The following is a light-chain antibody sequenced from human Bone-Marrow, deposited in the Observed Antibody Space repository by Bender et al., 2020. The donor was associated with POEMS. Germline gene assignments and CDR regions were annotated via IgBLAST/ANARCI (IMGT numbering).Light chain of an antibody. CDR3: QTWGTGIHV. J-gene: IGLJ3*02. Sequence: QLVLTQSPSASASLGASVKLTCTLSSGHSNYAIAWHQQQPEKGPRYLMKLSSDGSHSKGDGIPDRFSGSSSGAERYLTISSLQSEDEADYYCQTWGTGIHVFGGGTKLTVL. CDR2: LSSDGSH. CDR1: SGHSNYA. V-gene: IGLV4-69*01.